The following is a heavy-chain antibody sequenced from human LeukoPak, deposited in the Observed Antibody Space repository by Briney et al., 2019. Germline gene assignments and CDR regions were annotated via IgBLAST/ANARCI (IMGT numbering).Heavy chain of an antibody. CDR2: INWNSGSI. V-gene: IGHV3-9*01. CDR3: AKSSSYSGYKGDFDY. CDR1: GFTFDDYA. J-gene: IGHJ4*02. Sequence: GGSLRLSCSASGFTFDDYAMHWVRQAPGKGLEWVSGINWNSGSIGYADSVKGRFTISRDNAKNSLYLQMNSLRAEDTALYYCAKSSSYSGYKGDFDYWAREPWSPSPQ. D-gene: IGHD5-12*01.